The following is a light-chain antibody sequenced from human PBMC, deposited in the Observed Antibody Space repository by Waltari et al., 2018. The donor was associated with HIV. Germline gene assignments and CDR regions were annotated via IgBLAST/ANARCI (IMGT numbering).Light chain of an antibody. CDR2: AAS. V-gene: IGKV1-39*01. Sequence: DIQMTQSPSSLSASVGSRLSISCRASQNVGTFLNWYQQKPGQAPKLLIYAASTLQSGVPSRFSASGSGTEFTLTVSRLELDDFATYYCQQTYTTGTFGPGTEV. CDR3: QQTYTTGT. J-gene: IGKJ3*01. CDR1: QNVGTF.